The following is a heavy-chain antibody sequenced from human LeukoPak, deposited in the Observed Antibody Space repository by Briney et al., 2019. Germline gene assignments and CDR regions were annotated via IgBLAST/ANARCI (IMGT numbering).Heavy chain of an antibody. D-gene: IGHD1-20*01. Sequence: ASVKGSCKASGYTFISYGINWVLQAPGQRLEWMVWISGNNDVTHYAQKLQGRVTMTTDTSTSTAYMELRSLRSDDTAVYYCARDDSYNNIWYKWGSYWGQGTLVTVSS. J-gene: IGHJ4*02. V-gene: IGHV1-18*01. CDR2: ISGNNDVT. CDR1: GYTFISYG. CDR3: ARDDSYNNIWYKWGSY.